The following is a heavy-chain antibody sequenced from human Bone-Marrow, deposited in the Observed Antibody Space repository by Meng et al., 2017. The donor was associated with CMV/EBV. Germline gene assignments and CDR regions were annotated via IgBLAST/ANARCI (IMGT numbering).Heavy chain of an antibody. CDR1: GFTFSSYG. V-gene: IGHV3-30*02. D-gene: IGHD2-2*01. Sequence: GGSLRLSCAASGFTFSSYGMHWVRQAPGKGLEWVAFIRYDGSNKYYADSVKGRFTISRDNSKNTLYLQMNSLRAEDTAVYYCARDRIPDIVVVPAAPTFQHWGQGTLVTVSS. J-gene: IGHJ1*01. CDR2: IRYDGSNK. CDR3: ARDRIPDIVVVPAAPTFQH.